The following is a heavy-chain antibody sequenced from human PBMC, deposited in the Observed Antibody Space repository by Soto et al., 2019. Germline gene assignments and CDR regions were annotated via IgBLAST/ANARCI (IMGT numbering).Heavy chain of an antibody. CDR2: MIPNSGTT. CDR1: GYTFTIYD. Sequence: QVQLVQSGAEVKKPGASVKVSCKASGYTFTIYDINWVRQATGQGLEWIGWMIPNSGTTGYAQKFQGGVTMTRNTSISTAYMELSSLRSEDTAVYYCARWDGDYGFDYWGQGTLVTVSS. CDR3: ARWDGDYGFDY. V-gene: IGHV1-8*01. D-gene: IGHD4-17*01. J-gene: IGHJ4*02.